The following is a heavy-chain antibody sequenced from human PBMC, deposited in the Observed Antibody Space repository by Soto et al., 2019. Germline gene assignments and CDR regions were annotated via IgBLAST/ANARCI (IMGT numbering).Heavy chain of an antibody. CDR3: ARGDEVSGDCDC. J-gene: IGHJ4*02. Sequence: PSETLSLTCTVSGGSINSGGYYWNWIRQPPGKGLEWIGYIYYSGTTYYNPSLKSRLTISVDTSKNQFSLKLSSVTVADTAVYYCARGDEVSGDCDCWGQGTQVTVSS. CDR1: GGSINSGGYY. D-gene: IGHD2-21*02. V-gene: IGHV4-31*03. CDR2: IYYSGTT.